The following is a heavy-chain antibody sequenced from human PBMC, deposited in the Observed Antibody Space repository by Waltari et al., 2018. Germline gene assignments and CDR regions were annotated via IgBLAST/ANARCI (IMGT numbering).Heavy chain of an antibody. Sequence: EVQLVESGGGLVQPGGSLRLSCAASGFTFSSYEMNWVRQAPGKGLEWVSYISSSGSTIYYADSVKGRFTISRDNAKNSLYLQMNSLRAEDTAVYYCARVSSGWFADDAFDIWGQGTMVTVSS. CDR1: GFTFSSYE. J-gene: IGHJ3*02. D-gene: IGHD6-19*01. V-gene: IGHV3-48*03. CDR3: ARVSSGWFADDAFDI. CDR2: ISSSGSTI.